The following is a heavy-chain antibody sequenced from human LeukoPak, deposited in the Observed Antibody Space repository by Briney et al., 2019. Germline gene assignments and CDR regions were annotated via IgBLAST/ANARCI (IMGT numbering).Heavy chain of an antibody. D-gene: IGHD1-14*01. CDR1: GGSINTYF. CDR3: ARQHSPGYFDY. Sequence: SETLSLTCTVSGGSINTYFWTWIRQPPGKGLEWIGYITYSGSTNSNPSLKSRLAMSVDTSKNQFSVKLTSVTAADTAVYYCARQHSPGYFDYWGQGTQVTVSS. V-gene: IGHV4-59*08. CDR2: ITYSGST. J-gene: IGHJ4*02.